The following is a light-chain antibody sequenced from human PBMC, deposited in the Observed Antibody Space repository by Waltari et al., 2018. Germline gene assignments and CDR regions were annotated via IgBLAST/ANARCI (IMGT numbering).Light chain of an antibody. Sequence: EIVMTQSPATLSVSPGERATLSCRASKIVRRNYLAWYQQKPGQAPRLLIYGVSTRATGIPDRFSGSGSGTDFTLTISSLQSEDFAVYYCQHYTNWPLTFGGGTKVEIK. CDR1: KIVRRN. CDR3: QHYTNWPLT. CDR2: GVS. V-gene: IGKV3D-15*01. J-gene: IGKJ4*01.